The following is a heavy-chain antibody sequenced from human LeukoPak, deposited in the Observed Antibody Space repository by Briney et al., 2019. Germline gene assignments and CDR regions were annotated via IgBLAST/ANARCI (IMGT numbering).Heavy chain of an antibody. CDR3: ARHGLSDDYVWGSYRSQPDY. CDR1: GYSFTSYW. J-gene: IGHJ4*02. V-gene: IGHV5-51*01. Sequence: GASLQISCKGSGYSFTSYWIGCVRQMPGKGLEWMGIIYPGDSDTRYSPSFQGQVTISADKSISTAYLQWSSLKASDTAMYYCARHGLSDDYVWGSYRSQPDYWGQGTLVTVSS. D-gene: IGHD3-16*02. CDR2: IYPGDSDT.